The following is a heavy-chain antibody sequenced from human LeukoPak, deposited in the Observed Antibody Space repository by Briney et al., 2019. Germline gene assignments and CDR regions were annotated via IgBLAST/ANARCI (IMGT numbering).Heavy chain of an antibody. CDR1: GLTFSSYD. Sequence: GGSLRLSCAASGLTFSSYDMVWVRQAPGKGLQWVSGISGSGRNTYYADSVKGRFTISRDNSKNTVYLQMNSLRAEDTAVYYCAKDLLRYYGSGSYYWGQGTLVTVSS. CDR3: AKDLLRYYGSGSYY. V-gene: IGHV3-23*01. CDR2: ISGSGRNT. J-gene: IGHJ4*02. D-gene: IGHD3-10*01.